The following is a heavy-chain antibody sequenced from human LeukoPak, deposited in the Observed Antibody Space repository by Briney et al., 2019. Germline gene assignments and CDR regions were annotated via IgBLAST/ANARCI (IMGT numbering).Heavy chain of an antibody. V-gene: IGHV3-73*01. CDR3: TRVLAVAGHYYYYYMDV. J-gene: IGHJ6*03. CDR1: GFTFSGSA. Sequence: GGSLRLSCAASGFTFSGSAMHWVRQASGKGLEWVGRIRSKANSYATAYAASVKGRFTISRDDSKNTAYLQMNSLKTEDTAVYYCTRVLAVAGHYYYYYMDVWGKGTTVTVSS. D-gene: IGHD6-19*01. CDR2: IRSKANSYAT.